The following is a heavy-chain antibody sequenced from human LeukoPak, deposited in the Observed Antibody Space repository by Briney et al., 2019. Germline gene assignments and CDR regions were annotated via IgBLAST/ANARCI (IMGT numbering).Heavy chain of an antibody. CDR2: VRHDGSTK. CDR1: RFTFSNYG. Sequence: GGSLRLSCAASRFTFSNYGMHWVRQAPGKGLEWVAFVRHDGSTKYYGDSMKGRFTISRDNSENTLYLQMNSLRSEDTAVYYCAKHARLGGAGTDHYFDYWGQGTLVTVSS. J-gene: IGHJ4*02. CDR3: AKHARLGGAGTDHYFDY. D-gene: IGHD6-13*01. V-gene: IGHV3-30*02.